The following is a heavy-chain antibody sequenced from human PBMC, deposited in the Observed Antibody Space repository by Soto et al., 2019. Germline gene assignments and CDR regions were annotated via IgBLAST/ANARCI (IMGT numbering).Heavy chain of an antibody. D-gene: IGHD6-19*01. CDR3: ARDYNYSSGWGSFDY. J-gene: IGHJ4*02. Sequence: GGSLRLSCAASGFTFSSYWMSWVRQAPGKGLEWVANIKQDGSEKYYVDSVKGRFTISRDNAKNSLYLQMNSLRAEDTAVYYCARDYNYSSGWGSFDYWGQGTLVTVSS. CDR2: IKQDGSEK. V-gene: IGHV3-7*01. CDR1: GFTFSSYW.